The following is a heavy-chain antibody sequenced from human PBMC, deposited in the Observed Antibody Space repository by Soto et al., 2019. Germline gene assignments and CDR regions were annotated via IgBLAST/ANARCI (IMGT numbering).Heavy chain of an antibody. CDR3: ARGLNWAFDF. Sequence: GGSLRLSCAASGFIFNKSAIHWVRQAPGKGLEWVSVISYDGNNKYYADSVKGRFTISRDNSKNTLYLQMNSLRPEDTAVFYCARGLNWAFDFWGQGTLVTVSS. J-gene: IGHJ4*02. V-gene: IGHV3-30-3*01. CDR1: GFIFNKSA. CDR2: ISYDGNNK. D-gene: IGHD1-1*01.